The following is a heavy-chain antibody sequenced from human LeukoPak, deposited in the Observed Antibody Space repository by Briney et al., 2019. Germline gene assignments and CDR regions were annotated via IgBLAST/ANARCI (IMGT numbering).Heavy chain of an antibody. CDR2: IYYSGST. V-gene: IGHV4-30-4*08. CDR3: ASHRGARAYFDI. CDR1: GGSISSGDYY. J-gene: IGHJ3*02. D-gene: IGHD3-10*01. Sequence: SETLSLTCTVSGGSISSGDYYWSWIRQPPGKGLEWIGYIYYSGSTYYNPSLKSRVTISVDTSKNQFSLKLSSVTAADTAVYYCASHRGARAYFDIWGQGTMVTVSS.